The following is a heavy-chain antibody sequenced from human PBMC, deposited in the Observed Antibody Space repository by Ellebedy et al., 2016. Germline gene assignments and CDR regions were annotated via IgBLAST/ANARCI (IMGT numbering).Heavy chain of an antibody. V-gene: IGHV3-7*01. D-gene: IGHD6-19*01. CDR2: INQAGSLK. CDR1: GFTFTSYW. J-gene: IGHJ4*02. CDR3: ARDHQHTYGTGWDVPDS. Sequence: GESLKISCAASGFTFTSYWMAWVRQAPGKGPEWVANINQAGSLKYYVASVKGRFTISRDNAMNSLYLQMDSLRAEDTAVYYCARDHQHTYGTGWDVPDSWGQGILVTVSS.